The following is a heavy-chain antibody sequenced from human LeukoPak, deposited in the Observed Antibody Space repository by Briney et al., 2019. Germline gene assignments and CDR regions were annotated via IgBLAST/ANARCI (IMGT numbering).Heavy chain of an antibody. D-gene: IGHD1-26*01. Sequence: GGSLRLSCAASGFTVSSNYMSWVRQAPGKGLEWVLVIYSGGSTYYADSVKGRFTISRDNSKNTLYLQMNSLRAEDTAVYYCAREVRYSGSYYVDYWGQGTLVTVSS. V-gene: IGHV3-53*01. CDR2: IYSGGST. CDR3: AREVRYSGSYYVDY. J-gene: IGHJ4*02. CDR1: GFTVSSNY.